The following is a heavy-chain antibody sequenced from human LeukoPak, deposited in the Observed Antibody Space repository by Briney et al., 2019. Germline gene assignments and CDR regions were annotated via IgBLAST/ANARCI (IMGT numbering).Heavy chain of an antibody. J-gene: IGHJ3*02. D-gene: IGHD1-1*01. V-gene: IGHV3-48*03. Sequence: QAGGSLRLSCAASGFTFSSYEMNWVRQAPGKGLEWVSYISSSGSTIYYADSVKGRFTISRDNAKNSLYLQMNSLRAEDMALYYCAKDLLYNWNVGVAFDIWGQGTMVTISS. CDR2: ISSSGSTI. CDR1: GFTFSSYE. CDR3: AKDLLYNWNVGVAFDI.